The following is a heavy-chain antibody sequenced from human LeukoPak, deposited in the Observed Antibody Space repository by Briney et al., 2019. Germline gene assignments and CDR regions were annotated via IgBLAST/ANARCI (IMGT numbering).Heavy chain of an antibody. Sequence: PGGSLRLSCAASGFTFSRYAMSWVRQAPGKGLEWVSTINGVGHDTDHADSVKGRFTISRDNSKNTLYLQMNSLRAEDTAVYYCARGNDYGDYYFDYWGQGTLVTVSS. CDR1: GFTFSRYA. CDR3: ARGNDYGDYYFDY. D-gene: IGHD4-17*01. V-gene: IGHV3-23*01. CDR2: INGVGHDT. J-gene: IGHJ4*02.